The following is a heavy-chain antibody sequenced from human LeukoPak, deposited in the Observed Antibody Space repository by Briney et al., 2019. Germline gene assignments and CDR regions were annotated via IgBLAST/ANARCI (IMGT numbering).Heavy chain of an antibody. Sequence: GGTLRLSCAASGFTFSSYWMSWVRQAPGKGLEWVANIKQDGSEKYYVDSVKGRFTISRDNAKNSLYLQMNSLRAEDTAVYYCARDIVDSSSWYYFDYWGQGTLVTVSS. D-gene: IGHD6-13*01. CDR1: GFTFSSYW. CDR3: ARDIVDSSSWYYFDY. V-gene: IGHV3-7*01. CDR2: IKQDGSEK. J-gene: IGHJ4*02.